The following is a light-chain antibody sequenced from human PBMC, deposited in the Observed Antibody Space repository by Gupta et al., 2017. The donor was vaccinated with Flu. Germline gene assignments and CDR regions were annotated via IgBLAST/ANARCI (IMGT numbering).Light chain of an antibody. CDR1: RNDIGNHIL. Sequence: SITISCAGTRNDIGNHILVSWYQQLSGKAPKLVISKVSERPSWVSDCFSGSKSGNTASLTISGLQDEDEADYYCCSYVGIPTFVFGSGTKVTVL. CDR2: KVS. V-gene: IGLV2-23*02. CDR3: CSYVGIPTFV. J-gene: IGLJ1*01.